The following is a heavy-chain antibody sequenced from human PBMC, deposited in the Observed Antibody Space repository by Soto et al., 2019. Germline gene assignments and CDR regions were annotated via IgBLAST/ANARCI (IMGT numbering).Heavy chain of an antibody. D-gene: IGHD6-6*01. J-gene: IGHJ6*02. CDR3: ARDPRGAAHPHYYYGMDV. Sequence: ASVKVSCKASGYTFTSYGISWVRQAPGQGLEWMGWISAYNGNTNYAQKLQGRVTMTTDTSTGTAYMELRSLRSDDTAVYYCARDPRGAAHPHYYYGMDVWGQGTTVTVSS. V-gene: IGHV1-18*04. CDR1: GYTFTSYG. CDR2: ISAYNGNT.